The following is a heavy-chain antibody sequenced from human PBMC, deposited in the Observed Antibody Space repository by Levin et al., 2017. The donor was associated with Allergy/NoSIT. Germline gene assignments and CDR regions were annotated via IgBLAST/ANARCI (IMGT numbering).Heavy chain of an antibody. J-gene: IGHJ1*01. Sequence: KISCKASGGSFSSYAISWVRQAPGQVLEWMGGIIPIFPTANYAQKFQGRVTITADKSTSTAYMEVSSLRSEDTAVYYCARGYYCGADCYGYFQHWGQGTLVTVSS. V-gene: IGHV1-69*06. D-gene: IGHD2-21*02. CDR1: GGSFSSYA. CDR3: ARGYYCGADCYGYFQH. CDR2: IIPIFPTA.